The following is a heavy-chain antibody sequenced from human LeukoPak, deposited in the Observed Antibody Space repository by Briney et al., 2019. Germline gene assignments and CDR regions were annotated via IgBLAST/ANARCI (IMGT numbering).Heavy chain of an antibody. CDR2: ISGSGDNT. CDR1: GFTFSSYT. CDR3: AKDLRMRIFWQSDAFDI. V-gene: IGHV3-23*01. Sequence: PGGSLRLSCAASGFTFSSYTMSWVRQAPGKGLEWVSAISGSGDNTYYADSVKGRFTISRDNSKNTLYLQMNSLRAEDTALYYCAKDLRMRIFWQSDAFDIWGQGTMVTVSS. J-gene: IGHJ3*02. D-gene: IGHD3-9*01.